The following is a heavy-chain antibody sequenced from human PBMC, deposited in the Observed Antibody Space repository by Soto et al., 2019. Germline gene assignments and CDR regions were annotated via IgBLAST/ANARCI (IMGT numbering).Heavy chain of an antibody. D-gene: IGHD6-19*01. CDR3: SRGAQKWLVAAFDI. CDR1: GYTFVSYG. Sequence: QVQLVQSGAEVKEPGASVKVSCKASGYTFVSYGISWVRQAPGQGLEWMGWISPYDGNTHYAQKFQGRVTMNTDTSTSTVYMEPRSLRSDDTAVYYCSRGAQKWLVAAFDIWGQGTMVAVSS. V-gene: IGHV1-18*01. J-gene: IGHJ3*02. CDR2: ISPYDGNT.